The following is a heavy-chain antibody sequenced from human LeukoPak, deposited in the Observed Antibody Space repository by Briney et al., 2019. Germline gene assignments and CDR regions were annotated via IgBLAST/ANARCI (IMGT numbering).Heavy chain of an antibody. CDR1: GYTLTELS. J-gene: IGHJ5*02. CDR2: FDPEDGET. Sequence: SVKVSCKVSGYTLTELSMHWVRQAPGKGLEWMGGFDPEDGETIYAQKFQGRVTMTEDTSTDTAYMELSSLRSEDTAVYSCATIITMVRGVIIYHNWFDPWGQGTLVTVSS. CDR3: ATIITMVRGVIIYHNWFDP. V-gene: IGHV1-24*01. D-gene: IGHD3-10*01.